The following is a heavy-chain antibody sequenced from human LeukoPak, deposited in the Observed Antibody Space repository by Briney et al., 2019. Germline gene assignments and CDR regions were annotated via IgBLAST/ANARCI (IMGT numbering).Heavy chain of an antibody. J-gene: IGHJ6*02. CDR2: IYYSGST. V-gene: IGHV4-30-4*01. CDR3: ARDENIVVVTAIESPNNYGMDV. Sequence: SETLSLTCTVSGGSISSGDYYWSWIRQPPGKGLEWIGYIYYSGSTYYNPSLKSRVTISVDTSKNQFSLKLSSVTAADTAVYYCARDENIVVVTAIESPNNYGMDVWGQGTTVTVSS. D-gene: IGHD2-21*02. CDR1: GGSISSGDYY.